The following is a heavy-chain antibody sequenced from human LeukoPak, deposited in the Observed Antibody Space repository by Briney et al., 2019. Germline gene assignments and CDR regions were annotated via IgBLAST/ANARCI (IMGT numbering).Heavy chain of an antibody. D-gene: IGHD5-24*01. V-gene: IGHV4-59*01. CDR1: GFRFSGYS. CDR2: IYYTGST. J-gene: IGHJ4*02. Sequence: GSLRLSCAASGFRFSGYSMNWVRQPPGKGLEWIGYIYYTGSTNYNPSLKSRVTISVDTSKNQFSLKLISVTAADTAVYYCARVEMATIRDWGQGTLVTVSS. CDR3: ARVEMATIRD.